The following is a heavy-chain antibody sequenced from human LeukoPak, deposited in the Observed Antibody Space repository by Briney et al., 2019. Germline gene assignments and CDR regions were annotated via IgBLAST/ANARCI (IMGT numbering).Heavy chain of an antibody. Sequence: GGSLRLSCVASGFTFSNYDMSWVRQAPGKGLERVSAISGSGGSTFYADSVKGRFTISRDNSKNTLYLQMNSLRAEDTAVYYCAKDLHLRYFDWFGVQGTLVTVSS. J-gene: IGHJ4*02. CDR3: AKDLHLRYFDWF. V-gene: IGHV3-23*01. CDR1: GFTFSNYD. CDR2: ISGSGGST. D-gene: IGHD3-9*01.